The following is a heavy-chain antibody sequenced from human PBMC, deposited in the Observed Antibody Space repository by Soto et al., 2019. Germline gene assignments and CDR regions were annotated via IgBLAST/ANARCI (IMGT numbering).Heavy chain of an antibody. CDR3: AREEPPYGEFDY. D-gene: IGHD3-10*01. J-gene: IGHJ4*02. V-gene: IGHV3-48*02. Sequence: EVQLVESGGGLVQPGGSLRLSCAASGFTFSSYSMNWVRQAPGKGLEWVSYISSSSGTIYYADSVKGRFTMSRDNAKNSLYLQMNSLRDEDTAVYYCAREEPPYGEFDYWGQGTLVTVSS. CDR1: GFTFSSYS. CDR2: ISSSSGTI.